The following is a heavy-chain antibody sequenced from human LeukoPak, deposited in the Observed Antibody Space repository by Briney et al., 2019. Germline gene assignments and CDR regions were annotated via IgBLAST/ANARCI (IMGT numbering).Heavy chain of an antibody. D-gene: IGHD1-26*01. CDR3: ARGHPASGSCLDY. CDR2: MNPNSGNT. Sequence: ASAKVSCKASGYTFTRYGINWVRQATGQGLEWMGWMNPNSGNTGYAQKFQGRVTMTRNTSISTAYMELSSLRSEDTAVYYCARGHPASGSCLDYWGQGTLVTVSS. J-gene: IGHJ4*02. CDR1: GYTFTRYG. V-gene: IGHV1-8*01.